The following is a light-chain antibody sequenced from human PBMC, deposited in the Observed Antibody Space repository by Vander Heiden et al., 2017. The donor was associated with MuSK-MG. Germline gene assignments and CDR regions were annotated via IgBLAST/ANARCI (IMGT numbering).Light chain of an antibody. CDR1: SSDVGGYDY. CDR3: SSDTSSSNYV. CDR2: DGR. Sequence: QSALTQPASVSGSPGPSITISCTGTSSDVGGYDYVSCYQQHQGKAPKLMIYDGRKRTAGVANRFSASKAGNTASITISGRQEEEAAEYYCSSDTSSSNYVFGTGTKVTVL. J-gene: IGLJ1*01. V-gene: IGLV2-14*01.